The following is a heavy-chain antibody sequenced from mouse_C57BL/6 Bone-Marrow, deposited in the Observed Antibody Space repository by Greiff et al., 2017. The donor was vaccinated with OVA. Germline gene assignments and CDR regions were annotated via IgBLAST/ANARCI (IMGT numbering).Heavy chain of an antibody. CDR1: GFSLTSYG. J-gene: IGHJ4*01. V-gene: IGHV2-6*03. CDR3: ASYYGGYYYAMDY. Sequence: VHLVESGPGLVAPSQSLSITCTVSGFSLTSYGVHWVRQPPGKGLEWLVVIWSDGSTTYNSALKSRLSISKDNSKSQVFLKMNSLQTDDTAMYYCASYYGGYYYAMDYWGQGTSVTVSS. D-gene: IGHD1-1*01. CDR2: IWSDGST.